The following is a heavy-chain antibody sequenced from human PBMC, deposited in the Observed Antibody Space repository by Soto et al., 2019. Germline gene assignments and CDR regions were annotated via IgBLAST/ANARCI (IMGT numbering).Heavy chain of an antibody. CDR2: IYPGDSDT. Sequence: GESLNISCKGSGYSFTSYWIGWVRQMPGKGLEWMGIIYPGDSDTRYSPSFQGQVTISADKSISTAYLQWSSLKASDTAMYYCARHKGDNWNYYYYGMDCWGQGTTVTVSS. J-gene: IGHJ6*02. D-gene: IGHD1-20*01. CDR3: ARHKGDNWNYYYYGMDC. V-gene: IGHV5-51*01. CDR1: GYSFTSYW.